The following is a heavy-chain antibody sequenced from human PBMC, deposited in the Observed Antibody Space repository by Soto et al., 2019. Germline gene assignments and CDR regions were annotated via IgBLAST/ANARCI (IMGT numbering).Heavy chain of an antibody. CDR2: FDPVDGET. V-gene: IGHV1-24*01. CDR3: ATDEGTGRYGSGGRYYGMEV. CDR1: GYSLTELS. Sequence: QVQLVQSGAEVRKPGASVKVSCKVSGYSLTELSIHWVRQAPGKGLEWMGGFDPVDGETIYAQKFPGRVTMTEDTATDTAYMELSSLRSEDTAVYYCATDEGTGRYGSGGRYYGMEVWGQGTTVTVSS. J-gene: IGHJ6*02. D-gene: IGHD3-10*01.